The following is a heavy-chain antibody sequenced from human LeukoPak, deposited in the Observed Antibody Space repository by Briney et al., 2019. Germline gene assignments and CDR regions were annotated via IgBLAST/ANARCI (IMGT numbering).Heavy chain of an antibody. V-gene: IGHV1-18*01. J-gene: IGHJ4*02. Sequence: ASVKVSCKASGYTFTSYGISWVRQAPGQGLERMGWISAYNGNTNYAQKLQGRVAMTTDTSTSTAYMELRSLRSDGTAVYYCARYPKYYDYVWGSPPFDYWGQGTLVTVSS. CDR1: GYTFTSYG. CDR2: ISAYNGNT. CDR3: ARYPKYYDYVWGSPPFDY. D-gene: IGHD3-16*01.